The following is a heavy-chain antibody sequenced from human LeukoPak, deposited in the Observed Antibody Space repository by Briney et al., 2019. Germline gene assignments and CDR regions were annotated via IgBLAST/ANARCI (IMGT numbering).Heavy chain of an antibody. CDR2: ISAYNGNT. CDR1: GYTFTSYG. J-gene: IGHJ4*02. V-gene: IGHV1-18*01. Sequence: ASVKVSCKASGYTFTSYGISWVRQAPGQGLEWMGWISAYNGNTNYAQKLQGRVTMTTDTSTSTAYMELRSLRSDDTAVYYCARGLVRYFDWLGVPDYRGQGTLVTVSS. D-gene: IGHD3-9*01. CDR3: ARGLVRYFDWLGVPDY.